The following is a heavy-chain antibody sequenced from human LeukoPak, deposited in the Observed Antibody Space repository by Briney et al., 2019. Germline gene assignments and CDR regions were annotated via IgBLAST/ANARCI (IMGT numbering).Heavy chain of an antibody. Sequence: SVKVSCKASGGTFSSYAISWVRQAPGQGLEWMGGIIPIFGTANYAQKFQGRGTITADKSTSTAYMELSSLRSEDTAVYYCAADDGSYFLMGRYYYYYMDVWGKGTTVTVSS. D-gene: IGHD1-26*01. CDR3: AADDGSYFLMGRYYYYYMDV. CDR2: IIPIFGTA. CDR1: GGTFSSYA. V-gene: IGHV1-69*06. J-gene: IGHJ6*03.